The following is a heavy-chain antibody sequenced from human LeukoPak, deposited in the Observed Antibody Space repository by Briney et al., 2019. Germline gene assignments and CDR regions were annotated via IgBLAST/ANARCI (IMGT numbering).Heavy chain of an antibody. CDR2: MYYSGST. CDR3: ASTKGKSYYYDSSGYYGGYYYYYMDV. CDR1: GGSISSSGYY. D-gene: IGHD3-22*01. V-gene: IGHV4-39*07. Sequence: SETLSLTCTVSGGSISSSGYYWGWIRQPPGKGLEWIGSMYYSGSTYYNPSLKSRVTISVDTSKNQFSLKLSSVTAADTAVYYCASTKGKSYYYDSSGYYGGYYYYYMDVWGKGTTVTVSS. J-gene: IGHJ6*03.